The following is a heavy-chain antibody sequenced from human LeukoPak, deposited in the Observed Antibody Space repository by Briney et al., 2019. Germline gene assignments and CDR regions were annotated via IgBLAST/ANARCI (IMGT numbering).Heavy chain of an antibody. CDR2: VYTSGTT. CDR3: ARDLFGESIDY. V-gene: IGHV4-4*07. J-gene: IGHJ4*02. CDR1: GGSISSYY. Sequence: SSETLSLTCTVSGGSISSYYWSWIRQPAGKGLEWSGRVYTSGTTNYNPSLKSRVTMSVDTSKKQFSLKLRSVTAADTAVYYCARDLFGESIDYWGQGTLVTVSS. D-gene: IGHD3-10*02.